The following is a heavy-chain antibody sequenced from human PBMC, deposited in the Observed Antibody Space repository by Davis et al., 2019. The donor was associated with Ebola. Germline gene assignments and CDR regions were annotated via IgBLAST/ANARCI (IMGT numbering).Heavy chain of an antibody. Sequence: ASVKVSCNSSGYTFTSYGLVWVRQAPGLGLEWMGWISGFNTNTNFAQKFQGRVTFSKDTSTNTAYMDLRSLTSDDTAIYYCARAPNYDVLTGTSSYYFDYWGQGTLVTVSS. J-gene: IGHJ4*02. D-gene: IGHD3-9*01. CDR2: ISGFNTNT. CDR3: ARAPNYDVLTGTSSYYFDY. CDR1: GYTFTSYG. V-gene: IGHV1-18*04.